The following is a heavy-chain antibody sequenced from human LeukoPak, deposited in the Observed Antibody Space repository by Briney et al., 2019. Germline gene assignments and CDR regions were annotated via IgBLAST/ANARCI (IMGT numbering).Heavy chain of an antibody. Sequence: ASVKVSCKASGYTFTGYYMHWVRQAPGQGLEWMGWINPNSGGTNYAQKFQGRVTMTRDTSISTAYMELSRLRSDDTAVYYCARSRTGSGTYDLSDWFDPWGQGTLVTVSS. D-gene: IGHD3-10*01. CDR2: INPNSGGT. CDR3: ARSRTGSGTYDLSDWFDP. CDR1: GYTFTGYY. J-gene: IGHJ5*02. V-gene: IGHV1-2*02.